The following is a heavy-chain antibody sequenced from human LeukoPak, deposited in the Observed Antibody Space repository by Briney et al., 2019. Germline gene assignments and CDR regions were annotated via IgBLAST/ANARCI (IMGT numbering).Heavy chain of an antibody. CDR3: ARVGYSSSWIDY. D-gene: IGHD6-13*01. CDR2: INHSGST. J-gene: IGHJ4*02. Sequence: SETLSLTCAVYGGSFSGYYWSWIRQPLGKGLEWIGEINHSGSTNYNPSLKSRVTISVDTSKNQFSLKLSSVTAADTAVYYCARVGYSSSWIDYWGQGTLVTVSS. V-gene: IGHV4-34*01. CDR1: GGSFSGYY.